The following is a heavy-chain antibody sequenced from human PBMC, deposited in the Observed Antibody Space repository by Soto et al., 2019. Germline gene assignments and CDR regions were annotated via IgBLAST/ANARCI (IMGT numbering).Heavy chain of an antibody. CDR3: ATIAVAGTSRHALNDY. V-gene: IGHV3-23*01. J-gene: IGHJ4*02. CDR1: GFTFSSYA. D-gene: IGHD6-19*01. CDR2: ISGSGGST. Sequence: HPGGSLRLSCAASGFTFSSYAMSWVRQAPGKGLEWVSAISGSGGSTYYADSVKGRFTISRDNSKNTLYLQMNSLRAEDTAVYYCATIAVAGTSRHALNDYWGQGTLVTVSS.